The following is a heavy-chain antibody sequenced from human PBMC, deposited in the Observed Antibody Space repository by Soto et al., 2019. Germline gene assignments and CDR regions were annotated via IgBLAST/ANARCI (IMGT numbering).Heavy chain of an antibody. CDR3: ARGRIAAAGTGLYYYYYYGMDV. CDR1: GGSFSGYY. Sequence: SETLSLTCAVYGGSFSGYYWSWIRQPPGKGLEWIGEINHSGSTNYNPSLKSRVTISVDTSKNQFSLKLSSVTAADTAVYYCARGRIAAAGTGLYYYYYYGMDVWGQGTKVTVSS. V-gene: IGHV4-34*01. J-gene: IGHJ6*02. D-gene: IGHD6-13*01. CDR2: INHSGST.